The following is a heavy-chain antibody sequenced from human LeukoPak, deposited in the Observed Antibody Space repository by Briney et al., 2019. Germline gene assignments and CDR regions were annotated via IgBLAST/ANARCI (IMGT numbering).Heavy chain of an antibody. J-gene: IGHJ1*01. Sequence: ASVKVSCKASGYTFTGYYMHWVRQAPGQGLEWMGWINPNSGGTNYAQKFQGRVTMTRDTSISTAYMELSRLRSDDTAVYYCARTYSSSSVSYFQHWGQGTLVTVSS. CDR2: INPNSGGT. D-gene: IGHD6-6*01. CDR3: ARTYSSSSVSYFQH. V-gene: IGHV1-2*02. CDR1: GYTFTGYY.